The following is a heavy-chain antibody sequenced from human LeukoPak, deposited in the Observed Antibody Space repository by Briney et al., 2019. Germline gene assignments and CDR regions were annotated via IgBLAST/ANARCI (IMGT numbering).Heavy chain of an antibody. CDR1: GYTFTSYG. CDR3: ARDWSPFYDFWSGYYNNWFDP. J-gene: IGHJ5*02. V-gene: IGHV1-18*01. CDR2: ISAYNGNT. D-gene: IGHD3-3*01. Sequence: ASVKVSCKASGYTFTSYGISWVRQAPGQGLEWMGWISAYNGNTNYAQKLQGRVTMTTDTSTSTAYMELRSLRSDDTAVYYCARDWSPFYDFWSGYYNNWFDPWGQGTLVTVSS.